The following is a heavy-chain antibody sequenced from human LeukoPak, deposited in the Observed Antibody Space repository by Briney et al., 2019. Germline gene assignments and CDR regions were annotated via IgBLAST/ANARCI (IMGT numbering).Heavy chain of an antibody. CDR1: GFTFSSYA. Sequence: GGSLRLSCAASGFTFSSYAMHWVRQAPGKGLEWVAVISYDGSNKYYADSVKGRFTISRDNSKNTLYLQMSSLTTEDTAVYYCARLSCSSTSCCAPFDYWGQGTLVTVSS. CDR3: ARLSCSSTSCCAPFDY. J-gene: IGHJ4*02. V-gene: IGHV3-30*04. D-gene: IGHD2-2*01. CDR2: ISYDGSNK.